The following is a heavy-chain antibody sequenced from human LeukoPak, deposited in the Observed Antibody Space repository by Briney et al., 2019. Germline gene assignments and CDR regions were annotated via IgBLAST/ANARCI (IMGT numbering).Heavy chain of an antibody. CDR1: GGSISSYY. CDR2: IYYSGST. Sequence: PSETLSLTCTVSGGSISSYYWSWIRQPPGKGLEWIGYIYYSGSTNYNPSLKSRVTTSVDTSKNQFSLKLSSVTAADTAVYYCARLVRGGTFDYWGQGTLVTVSS. D-gene: IGHD3-10*02. V-gene: IGHV4-59*08. CDR3: ARLVRGGTFDY. J-gene: IGHJ4*02.